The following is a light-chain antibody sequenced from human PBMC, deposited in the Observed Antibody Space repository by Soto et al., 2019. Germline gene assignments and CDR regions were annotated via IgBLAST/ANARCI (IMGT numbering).Light chain of an antibody. V-gene: IGLV2-14*01. CDR2: EVS. Sequence: QSALTQPASVSGSTGQSITISCTGTSSDVGGYNYVSWYQQHPGKAPKLIIYEVSNRPSGVSNRFSGSKSGITASLTISGLQAEDEADYYCNSYTSKSTGVFGPGTKLTVL. J-gene: IGLJ1*01. CDR1: SSDVGGYNY. CDR3: NSYTSKSTGV.